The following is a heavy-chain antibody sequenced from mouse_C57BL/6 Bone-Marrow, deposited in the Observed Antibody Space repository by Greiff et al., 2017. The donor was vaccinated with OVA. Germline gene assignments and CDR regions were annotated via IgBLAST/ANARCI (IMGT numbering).Heavy chain of an antibody. J-gene: IGHJ1*03. D-gene: IGHD1-1*01. CDR2: IHPNSGST. CDR3: ARPLLRFWYFDV. CDR1: GYTFTSYW. Sequence: QVQLKQPGAELVKPGASVKLSCKASGYTFTSYWMHWVKQRPGQGLEWIGMIHPNSGSTNYNEKFKSKATLTVDKSSSTAYMQLSSLTSEDSAVYYCARPLLRFWYFDVWGTGTTVTVSS. V-gene: IGHV1-64*01.